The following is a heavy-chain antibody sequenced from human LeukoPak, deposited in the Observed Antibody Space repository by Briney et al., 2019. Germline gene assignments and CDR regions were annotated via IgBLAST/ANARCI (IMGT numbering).Heavy chain of an antibody. CDR2: INSSGGST. V-gene: IGHV1-46*01. CDR3: ARDLLRHDFWSGYYGY. Sequence: ASVKVSCKASGYTFTSYYMHWVRQAPGQGLEWMGIINSSGGSTSYAQKFQGRVTMTRDTSTSTVYMELSSLRSEDTAVYYCARDLLRHDFWSGYYGYWGQGTLVTVSS. D-gene: IGHD3-3*01. J-gene: IGHJ4*02. CDR1: GYTFTSYY.